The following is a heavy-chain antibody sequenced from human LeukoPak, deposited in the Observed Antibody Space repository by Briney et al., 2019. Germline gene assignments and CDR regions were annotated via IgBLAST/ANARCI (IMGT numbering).Heavy chain of an antibody. CDR2: TYYWSKGYI. Sequence: SQTLSLTHAISVYSLSHSSGAWNWLRQSPPRGLQGLGRTYYWSKGYIELAVSVKSQITINPHASKNQFSLQLNSVTPEDTALYYCAREGSYFDWWGQGTLVTV. J-gene: IGHJ4*02. CDR3: AREGSYFDW. V-gene: IGHV6-1*01. CDR1: VYSLSHSSGA.